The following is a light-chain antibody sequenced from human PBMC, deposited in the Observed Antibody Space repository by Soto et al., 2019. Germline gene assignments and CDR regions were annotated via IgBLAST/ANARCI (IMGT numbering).Light chain of an antibody. V-gene: IGKV3-15*01. J-gene: IGKJ3*01. Sequence: EIVMTQSPATLSVSPGERATLSCRASQSISSNLAWYQQKPGQAPRLLIYGASTRATGIPATFSGSGSGTDFTLTISSLQSEDFAVYYCQQYNNWPFTFGTGTKVDIK. CDR3: QQYNNWPFT. CDR1: QSISSN. CDR2: GAS.